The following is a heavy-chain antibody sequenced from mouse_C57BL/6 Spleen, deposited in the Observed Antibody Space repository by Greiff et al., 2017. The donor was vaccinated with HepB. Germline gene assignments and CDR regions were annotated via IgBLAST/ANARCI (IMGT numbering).Heavy chain of an antibody. CDR3: ARFYYGSSFRDY. CDR1: GYTFTSYW. D-gene: IGHD1-1*01. CDR2: IYPGSGST. Sequence: QVQLQQPGAELVKPGASVKMSCKASGYTFTSYWITWVKQRPGQGLEWIGDIYPGSGSTNYNEKFKSKATLTVDTSSSTAYMQLSSLTSEDSAVYDCARFYYGSSFRDYWGQGTTLTVSS. J-gene: IGHJ2*01. V-gene: IGHV1-55*01.